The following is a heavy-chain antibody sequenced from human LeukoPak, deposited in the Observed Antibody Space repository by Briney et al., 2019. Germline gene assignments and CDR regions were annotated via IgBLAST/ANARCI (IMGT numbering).Heavy chain of an antibody. J-gene: IGHJ4*02. CDR2: MSNDGTNK. V-gene: IGHV3-30*04. D-gene: IGHD2-8*01. Sequence: PGETLRLSCAASGFTLSTSGVHWVRHAPGKGLEWVAPMSNDGTNKYYAASVKGRFTISIDNSKNSLSLQMSSLRAEDTAVYYCARQMGLEYWGQGALVPVSS. CDR1: GFTLSTSG. CDR3: ARQMGLEY.